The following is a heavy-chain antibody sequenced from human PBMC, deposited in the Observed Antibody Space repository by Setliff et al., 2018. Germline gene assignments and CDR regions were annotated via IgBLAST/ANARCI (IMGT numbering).Heavy chain of an antibody. J-gene: IGHJ3*02. Sequence: GGSLRLSCAASGFTFSDYYMTWIREAPGKGLEWVSYISRGGNTIYYADSVKGRFTISRDNARDSLFLQMNTLRAEDTAVYYCAREVVGAPSAFDIWGQGTMVTVSS. CDR2: ISRGGNTI. V-gene: IGHV3-11*04. D-gene: IGHD1-26*01. CDR3: AREVVGAPSAFDI. CDR1: GFTFSDYY.